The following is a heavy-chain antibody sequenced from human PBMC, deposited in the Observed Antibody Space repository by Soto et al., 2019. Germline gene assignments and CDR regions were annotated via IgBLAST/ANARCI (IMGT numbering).Heavy chain of an antibody. CDR3: ARPLIAGTGALRN. J-gene: IGHJ4*02. D-gene: IGHD6-13*01. CDR1: GYTFTSFA. V-gene: IGHV1-3*01. CDR2: INGGKGNT. Sequence: QVQLVQSGAEVKKPGASVKVSCKASGYTFTSFAMHWVRQAPGQRLEWMGWINGGKGNTKYSQKFQDRVTITRDTSASTAYMELSSRRSEDTSVYYGARPLIAGTGALRNLGQGTLVSVSS.